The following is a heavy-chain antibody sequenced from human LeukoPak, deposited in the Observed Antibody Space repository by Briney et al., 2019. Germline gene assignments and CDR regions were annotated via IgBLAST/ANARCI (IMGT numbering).Heavy chain of an antibody. J-gene: IGHJ5*02. V-gene: IGHV1-8*01. CDR2: MNPYSGNT. CDR3: ARLSSHYGDYKVDP. Sequence: ASVKVACKASAYTFNYYDIDWVRQATEQGLEWMGWMNPYSGNTGYAQKFQGRVTMTRNISISTAYMEMSSLTSEDTAVYYCARLSSHYGDYKVDPWGQGTLVTVSS. CDR1: AYTFNYYD. D-gene: IGHD4-17*01.